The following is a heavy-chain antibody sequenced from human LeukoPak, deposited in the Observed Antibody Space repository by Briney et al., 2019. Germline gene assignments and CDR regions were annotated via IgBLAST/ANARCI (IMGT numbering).Heavy chain of an antibody. Sequence: SETLSLTCAVYGGSFSGYYWSWIRQPPGKGLEWIGEINHSGSTNYNPSLKSRVTISVDTSKNQSSLKLSSVTAADTAVYYCARLLPPRVTMTYNPYYFDYWGQGTLVTVSS. J-gene: IGHJ4*02. CDR3: ARLLPPRVTMTYNPYYFDY. CDR1: GGSFSGYY. CDR2: INHSGST. D-gene: IGHD3-22*01. V-gene: IGHV4-34*01.